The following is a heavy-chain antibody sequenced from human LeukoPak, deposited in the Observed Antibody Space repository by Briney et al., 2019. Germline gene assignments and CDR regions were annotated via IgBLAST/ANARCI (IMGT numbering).Heavy chain of an antibody. D-gene: IGHD6-13*01. CDR3: AREEHRLAEAGTSAFDL. V-gene: IGHV3-23*01. Sequence: GGSLRLSCAASGFTFSSYAMSWVRQAPGKGLEWVSAISGSGGSTYYADSVKGRFTISRDNARNTVYLQMSSLRVEDTAIYFCAREEHRLAEAGTSAFDLGGQGTLVTVSP. CDR1: GFTFSSYA. J-gene: IGHJ3*01. CDR2: ISGSGGST.